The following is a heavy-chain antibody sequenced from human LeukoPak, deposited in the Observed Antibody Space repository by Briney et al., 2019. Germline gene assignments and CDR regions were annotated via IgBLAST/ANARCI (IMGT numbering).Heavy chain of an antibody. J-gene: IGHJ4*02. Sequence: PSQTLSLTCTVSGGSISSGDYYWGWIRQPPGTGLEWIGYIYYSGSTYYNPSLKSRVTISVDTSKNQFSLKLSSVTAADTAVYYCARSFLTGYPFDYWGQGTLVTVSS. V-gene: IGHV4-30-4*01. CDR1: GGSISSGDYY. CDR2: IYYSGST. CDR3: ARSFLTGYPFDY. D-gene: IGHD3-9*01.